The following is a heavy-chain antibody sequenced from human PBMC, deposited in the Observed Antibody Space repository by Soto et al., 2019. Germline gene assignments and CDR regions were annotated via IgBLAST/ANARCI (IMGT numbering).Heavy chain of an antibody. CDR2: IYYSGST. CDR3: ARDPSYYGSGSYSD. CDR1: GGSISSGGYY. Sequence: SETLSLTCTVSGGSISSGGYYWSWIRQHPGKGLEWIGYIYYSGSTYYNPSLKSRVTISVDTSKNQFSLKLSSVTAADTAVYYCARDPSYYGSGSYSDWGQGTLVTVSS. D-gene: IGHD3-10*01. V-gene: IGHV4-31*03. J-gene: IGHJ4*02.